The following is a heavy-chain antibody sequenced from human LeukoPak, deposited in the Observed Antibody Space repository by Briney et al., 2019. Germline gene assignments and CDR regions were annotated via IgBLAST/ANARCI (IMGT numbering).Heavy chain of an antibody. CDR2: ISSSSSYI. CDR1: GFTFSSYS. V-gene: IGHV3-21*01. CDR3: ARAYGSGTLDWFDP. Sequence: GGSLRLSCAASGFTFSSYSMNWVRQAPGKGLEWVSSISSSSSYIYYADSVKGRFTISRDDAKDSLYLQMNSLRAEDTAVYYCARAYGSGTLDWFDPWGQGTLVTVSS. D-gene: IGHD3-10*01. J-gene: IGHJ5*02.